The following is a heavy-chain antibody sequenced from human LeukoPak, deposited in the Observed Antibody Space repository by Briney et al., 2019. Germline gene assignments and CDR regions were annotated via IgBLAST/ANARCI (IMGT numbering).Heavy chain of an antibody. J-gene: IGHJ4*02. V-gene: IGHV1-46*01. CDR3: AREDNSGSYDY. Sequence: ASVKVSCKAPGYTFTSYYMHWVRQAPGQGLEWMGIINPSGGSTSYAQKFQGRVTMTRDTSTSAVYMELSSLRSEDTAVYYCAREDNSGSYDYWGQGTLVTVSS. CDR2: INPSGGST. CDR1: GYTFTSYY. D-gene: IGHD1-26*01.